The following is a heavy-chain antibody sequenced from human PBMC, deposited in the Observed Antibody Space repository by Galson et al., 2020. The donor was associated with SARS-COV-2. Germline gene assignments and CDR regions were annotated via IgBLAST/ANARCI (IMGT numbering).Heavy chain of an antibody. Sequence: SETLSLTCSVSGDSIRSGDYYWSWIRQHPGKGLEWIGYIYYSGSTYYNPSLKSLVTISVDTSKNQLSLKLNSVTAADTAVYYCARGIEGYSSSENYYYYDMDVWGKGTTVTVSS. J-gene: IGHJ6*03. CDR2: IYYSGST. V-gene: IGHV4-31*01. CDR3: ARGIEGYSSSENYYYYDMDV. D-gene: IGHD6-6*01. CDR1: GDSIRSGDYY.